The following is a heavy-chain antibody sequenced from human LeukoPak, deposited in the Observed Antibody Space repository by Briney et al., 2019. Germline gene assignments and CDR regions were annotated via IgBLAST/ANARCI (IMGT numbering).Heavy chain of an antibody. D-gene: IGHD3-3*01. Sequence: SETLSLTCAVYGGSFSGYYWSWIRQPPGKGLEWIGEINHSGSTNYNPSLKSRVTISADTSKNQISLRLDSVTAADTAVYYCARRNKYDFWTGYYRGYFDYWGQGALVTVSS. V-gene: IGHV4-34*01. CDR2: INHSGST. CDR3: ARRNKYDFWTGYYRGYFDY. CDR1: GGSFSGYY. J-gene: IGHJ4*02.